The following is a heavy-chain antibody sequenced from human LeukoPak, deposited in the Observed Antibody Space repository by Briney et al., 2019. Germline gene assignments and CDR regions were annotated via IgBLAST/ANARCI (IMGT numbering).Heavy chain of an antibody. J-gene: IGHJ6*03. D-gene: IGHD2-2*02. CDR2: FNPNSGGS. V-gene: IGHV1-2*02. CDR3: AAQCNDDFCYKRDYMDV. Sequence: ASVKVSCKTTKNRFTGYFMHWVRQAPGQGLGWVGWFNPNSGGSRFARWVPGKVTMTSDTYIGATYMELSRLTSDDTALYYCAAQCNDDFCYKRDYMDVWGKGTMVIVSS. CDR1: KNRFTGYF.